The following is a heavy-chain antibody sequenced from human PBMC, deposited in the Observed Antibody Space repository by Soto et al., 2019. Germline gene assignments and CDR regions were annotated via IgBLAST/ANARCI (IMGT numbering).Heavy chain of an antibody. CDR1: GFTFSSYA. CDR2: IWYDGSNK. D-gene: IGHD3-10*01. CDR3: AKARHGSGTYSYFDY. J-gene: IGHJ4*02. Sequence: QVQLVESGGGVVQPGRSLRLSCAASGFTFSSYAMHWVRQAPGNGLEWVALIWYDGSNKNYADSVKGRFTISRDNSKNTRYLQMNTLRTEDTAVYYCAKARHGSGTYSYFDYWGQGILVTVSS. V-gene: IGHV3-30*18.